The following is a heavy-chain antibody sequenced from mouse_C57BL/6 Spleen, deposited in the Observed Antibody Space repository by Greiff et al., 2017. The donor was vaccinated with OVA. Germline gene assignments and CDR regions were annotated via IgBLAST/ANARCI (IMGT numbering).Heavy chain of an antibody. CDR2: ISNGGGST. Sequence: DVQLVESGGGLVQPGGSLKLSCAASGFTFSDYYMYWVRQTPEKRLEWVAYISNGGGSTYYPDTVKGRFTISRDNAKNTLYLQMSRLKSEDTAMYYCARGRSSRTYYAMDYWGQGTSVTVSS. CDR3: ARGRSSRTYYAMDY. V-gene: IGHV5-12*01. D-gene: IGHD1-1*01. CDR1: GFTFSDYY. J-gene: IGHJ4*01.